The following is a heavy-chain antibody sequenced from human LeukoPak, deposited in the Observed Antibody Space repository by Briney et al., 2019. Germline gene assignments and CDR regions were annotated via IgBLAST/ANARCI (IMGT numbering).Heavy chain of an antibody. Sequence: GASVKVSCKASGYTFTSYDINWVRQATGQGLEWMGWMNPNSGNTGYAQKFQGRVTMTRNTSISTAYMELSSLRSEDTAAYYCARGHYDYVWGSYRPSSDYWGQGTLVTVSS. CDR1: GYTFTSYD. D-gene: IGHD3-16*02. CDR2: MNPNSGNT. V-gene: IGHV1-8*01. CDR3: ARGHYDYVWGSYRPSSDY. J-gene: IGHJ4*02.